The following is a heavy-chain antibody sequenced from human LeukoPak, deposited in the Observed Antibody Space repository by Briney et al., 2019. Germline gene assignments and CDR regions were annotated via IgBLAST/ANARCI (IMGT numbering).Heavy chain of an antibody. V-gene: IGHV3-23*01. CDR2: ISGSGGST. D-gene: IGHD3-3*01. CDR3: AKEGTAEAYYDFWSGYSSSNDAFDI. CDR1: GFTFSSYA. Sequence: GGSLRLSCAASGFTFSSYAMSWVRQAPGKGLEWVSAISGSGGSTYYADSVKGRFTISRDNSKNTLYLQMNSLRAEDTAVYYCAKEGTAEAYYDFWSGYSSSNDAFDIWGQGTMVTVSS. J-gene: IGHJ3*02.